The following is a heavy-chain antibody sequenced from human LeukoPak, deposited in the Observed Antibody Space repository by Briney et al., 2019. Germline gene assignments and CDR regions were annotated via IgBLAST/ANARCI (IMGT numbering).Heavy chain of an antibody. D-gene: IGHD3-22*01. J-gene: IGHJ4*02. CDR2: ISGSGGST. V-gene: IGHV3-23*01. CDR3: AKGDGYYYDSSGYHFDY. CDR1: GFTFSDYA. Sequence: GGSLRLSCTASGFTFSDYAMSWVRQAPGKGLEWVSAISGSGGSTYYEDSVKGRFTISRDNSKTTLYLQMNSLRAEDTAVYYCAKGDGYYYDSSGYHFDYWGQGTLVTVSS.